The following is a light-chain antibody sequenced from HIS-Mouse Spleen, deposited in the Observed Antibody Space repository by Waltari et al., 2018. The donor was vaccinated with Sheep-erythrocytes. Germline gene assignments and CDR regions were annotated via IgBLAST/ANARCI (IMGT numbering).Light chain of an antibody. CDR1: SSNIGNNY. CDR2: DNN. J-gene: IGLJ3*02. V-gene: IGLV1-51*01. CDR3: GTWDSSLSAGRV. Sequence: QSVLTQPPSVSAAPGQKVTISCSGSSSNIGNNYVTWYQQLPGTAPKLHIYDNNKRPSGIPDRFSGSKSGTSATLGITGLQTGDEADYYCGTWDSSLSAGRVFGGGTKLTVL.